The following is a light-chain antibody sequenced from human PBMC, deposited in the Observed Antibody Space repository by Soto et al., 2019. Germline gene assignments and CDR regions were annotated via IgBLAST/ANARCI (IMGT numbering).Light chain of an antibody. Sequence: QSVLTQPPSASGTPGQRVTISCSGSSSNIERNTVNWYQQLPGAAPQLLIYRNHQRPSGVPDRFSGSKSGTSASLTISGLQSADEADYYCAAWDDGLIGSVVFGGGTQLTVL. J-gene: IGLJ2*01. V-gene: IGLV1-44*01. CDR1: SSNIERNT. CDR2: RNH. CDR3: AAWDDGLIGSVV.